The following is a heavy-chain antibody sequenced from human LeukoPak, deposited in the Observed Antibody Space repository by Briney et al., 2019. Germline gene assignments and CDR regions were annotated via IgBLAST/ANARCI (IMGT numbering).Heavy chain of an antibody. CDR2: INQDGSAK. D-gene: IGHD1-14*01. J-gene: IGHJ4*02. CDR1: GFISSTSW. CDR3: TRVSLSEIGDY. Sequence: PGGSLRLSCAASGFISSTSWMNWVRQAPGKGLEWWANINQDGSAKYYVDSLRGRFTISRDNAKNSLYLQVNSLRADDTAVYYCTRVSLSEIGDYWGQGTLVTVSS. V-gene: IGHV3-7*05.